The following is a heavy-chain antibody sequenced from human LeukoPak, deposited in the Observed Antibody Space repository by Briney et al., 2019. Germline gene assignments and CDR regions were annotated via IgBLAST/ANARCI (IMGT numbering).Heavy chain of an antibody. V-gene: IGHV3-21*01. CDR3: TTFTLDTEYYQHYYMDV. CDR2: ITSSSSNL. CDR1: GFTFSSYS. D-gene: IGHD5-24*01. J-gene: IGHJ6*03. Sequence: PGGSLRLSCAASGFTFSSYSMNWVRQAPGKGLEWVSSITSSSSNLYYADSVKGRFTISRDNAENSLYLQMNSVRAEDTAVYYCTTFTLDTEYYQHYYMDVWGKGTTVTVSS.